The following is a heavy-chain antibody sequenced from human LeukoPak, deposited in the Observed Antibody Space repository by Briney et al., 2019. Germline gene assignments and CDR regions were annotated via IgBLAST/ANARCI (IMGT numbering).Heavy chain of an antibody. J-gene: IGHJ2*01. CDR1: GYTFTNFG. V-gene: IGHV1-18*01. CDR2: ISAYNGNT. D-gene: IGHD3-16*01. Sequence: ASVKVSCKASGYTFTNFGISWLRQAPGQGLEWLGWISAYNGNTNSAQRVQGRVTLTTDTSTNTAYLNLRSLRSDDTAVYYCARQGRGGYWYFDLWGRGTLVTVSS. CDR3: ARQGRGGYWYFDL.